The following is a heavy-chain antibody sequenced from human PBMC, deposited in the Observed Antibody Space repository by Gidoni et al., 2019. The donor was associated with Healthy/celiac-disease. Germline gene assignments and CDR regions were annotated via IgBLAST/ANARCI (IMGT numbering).Heavy chain of an antibody. D-gene: IGHD5-18*01. V-gene: IGHV3-13*01. Sequence: EVQLVESGGGLVQPGGSLRLSCAASGFTFSSYDMHWVRQATGKGLEWVSAIGTAGDTYYPGSVKGRFTISRENAKNSLYLQMNSLRAGDTAVYYCARGSHTAMAISSLTGVRYYYGMDVWGQGTTVTVSS. CDR3: ARGSHTAMAISSLTGVRYYYGMDV. CDR1: GFTFSSYD. CDR2: IGTAGDT. J-gene: IGHJ6*02.